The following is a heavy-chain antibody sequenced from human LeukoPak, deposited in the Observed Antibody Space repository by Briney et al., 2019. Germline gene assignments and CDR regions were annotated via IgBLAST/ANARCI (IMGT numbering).Heavy chain of an antibody. CDR1: RFTFSTSW. D-gene: IGHD3-10*01. V-gene: IGHV3-74*01. J-gene: IGHJ4*02. CDR3: ARGGSPFY. CDR2: IKTDGSST. Sequence: PGGSLRLSCAASRFTFSTSWMHWVRQAPGKGLVWVSRIKTDGSSTSYADSVKGRVTISRDNAKNTLYLQMNSLRAEDTAVYYCARGGSPFYWGQGTLVAVSS.